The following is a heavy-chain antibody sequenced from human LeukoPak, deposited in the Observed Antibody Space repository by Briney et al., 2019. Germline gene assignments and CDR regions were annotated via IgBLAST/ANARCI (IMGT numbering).Heavy chain of an antibody. CDR1: GFTFSSYD. J-gene: IGHJ6*02. Sequence: PGGSLRLSCAASGFTFSSYDMHWVRQATGKGLEWVSAIGTAGDTYYPGSVKGRFTISRENAKNSLYLQMNSLRAGDTAVYYCARWGTGRSKEVYGMDVWGQGTTVTVSS. CDR3: ARWGTGRSKEVYGMDV. V-gene: IGHV3-13*01. D-gene: IGHD1-1*01. CDR2: IGTAGDT.